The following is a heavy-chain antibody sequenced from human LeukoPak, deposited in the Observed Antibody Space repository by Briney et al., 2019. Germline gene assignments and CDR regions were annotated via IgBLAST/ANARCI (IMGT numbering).Heavy chain of an antibody. J-gene: IGHJ4*02. CDR1: GGSISSYY. Sequence: SETLSLTCTVSGGSISSYYWSWIRQPPGKGLEWIGYIYYSGSTNYNPSLKSRVTISVDTSKNQFSLKLSSVTAADTAVYYCATEVSGVLSFDYWGQGTLVTVSS. V-gene: IGHV4-59*01. CDR2: IYYSGST. CDR3: ATEVSGVLSFDY. D-gene: IGHD7-27*01.